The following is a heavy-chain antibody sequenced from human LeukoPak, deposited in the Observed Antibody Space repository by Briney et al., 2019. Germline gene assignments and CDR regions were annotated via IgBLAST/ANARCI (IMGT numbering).Heavy chain of an antibody. Sequence: PGGSLRLSCAASGLTFDDYGMIWVRHVTGKGLEWVSGVNWDGRSTGYADSVKGRFNISRDNAKNSLYLQMNSLRVEDTAFYYCARVAGSNNWYFDYWGQGPLVSVSS. J-gene: IGHJ4*02. CDR2: VNWDGRST. V-gene: IGHV3-20*04. D-gene: IGHD1-1*01. CDR3: ARVAGSNNWYFDY. CDR1: GLTFDDYG.